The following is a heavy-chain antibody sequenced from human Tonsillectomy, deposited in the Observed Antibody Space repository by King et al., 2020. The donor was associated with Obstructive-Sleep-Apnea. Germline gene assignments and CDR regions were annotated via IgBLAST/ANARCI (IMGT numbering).Heavy chain of an antibody. J-gene: IGHJ4*02. D-gene: IGHD6-13*01. V-gene: IGHV4-34*01. CDR3: ARSRGGAAAPIDY. Sequence: QVQLQQWGAGLLKPSETLSLTCAVYGGSFMGYYWSGIRQPPGKGLEWIGEINHIGRTNYNPTLKSRVNISVDTSKNQFSLKLSSVTAADTAVYYCARSRGGAAAPIDYWGQGTLVTVSS. CDR2: INHIGRT. CDR1: GGSFMGYY.